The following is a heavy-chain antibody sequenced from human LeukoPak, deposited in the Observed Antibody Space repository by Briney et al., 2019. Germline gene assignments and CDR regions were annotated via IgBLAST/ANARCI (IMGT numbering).Heavy chain of an antibody. J-gene: IGHJ3*02. D-gene: IGHD5-18*01. CDR1: EVTFNTFD. Sequence: PGGSLRLSCAVSEVTFNTFDMHWVRQGPGKGLEWVSAISTSGDTYYSASVKGRFTISREDAKNSLDLQMNSLGAGDTAVYYCASGPGGYSYGLGAFDIWGQGTMVTVSS. CDR2: ISTSGDT. V-gene: IGHV3-13*01. CDR3: ASGPGGYSYGLGAFDI.